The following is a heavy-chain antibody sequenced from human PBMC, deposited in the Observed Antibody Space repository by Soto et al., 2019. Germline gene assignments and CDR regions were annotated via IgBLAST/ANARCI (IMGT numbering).Heavy chain of an antibody. CDR3: ARFHSSGYRIFDY. D-gene: IGHD3-22*01. CDR1: GGTFSSYA. Sequence: SVKVSCKASGGTFSSYAISWVRQAPGQGLEWMGGIIPIFGTANYAQKFQGRVTITADESTSTAYMELSSLRSEDTAVYYCARFHSSGYRIFDYWGQGTLVTVSS. J-gene: IGHJ4*02. CDR2: IIPIFGTA. V-gene: IGHV1-69*13.